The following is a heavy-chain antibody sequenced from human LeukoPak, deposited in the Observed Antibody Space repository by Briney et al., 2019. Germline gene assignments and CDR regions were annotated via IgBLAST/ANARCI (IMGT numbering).Heavy chain of an antibody. Sequence: TQTFSLTFTVSGGSISISSYYSGWIRPPPRNWLEWVGSIYYSGSTYYNPSVKRRVTISVDTSKNQFALKLSSVCDADTDVYYCARHNAMVRGVTTLGYWGQGTLVTVSS. CDR1: GGSISISSYY. CDR3: ARHNAMVRGVTTLGY. V-gene: IGHV4-39*01. CDR2: IYYSGST. J-gene: IGHJ4*02. D-gene: IGHD3-10*01.